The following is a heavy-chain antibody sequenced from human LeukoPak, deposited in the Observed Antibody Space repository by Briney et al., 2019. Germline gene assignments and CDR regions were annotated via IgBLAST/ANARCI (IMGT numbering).Heavy chain of an antibody. V-gene: IGHV4-39*01. CDR2: IYYRGTT. Sequence: SETLSLTCTVSGGSISSSISYWGGIRQPPGKGLEWIGSIYYRGTTYYNPSLKSRVTISVDTSKNQFSLNLNSVTAADTAIYYCATHVSIVAPATLNYGDNWFDPWGQGTLVIVSS. CDR3: ATHVSIVAPATLNYGDNWFDP. J-gene: IGHJ5*02. D-gene: IGHD2-2*01. CDR1: GGSISSSISY.